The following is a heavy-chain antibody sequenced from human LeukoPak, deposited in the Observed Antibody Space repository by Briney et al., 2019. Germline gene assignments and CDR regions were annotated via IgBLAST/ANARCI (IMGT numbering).Heavy chain of an antibody. Sequence: KPSETLSLTCAVSGYSISSDYYWGWIRQPPGRGLEWIASIYRSGRTHYNPSLKSRVTISLDTSKNQFSLKVNSVTAADTAVYFCXRDRGGGSSPIDYWGQGTLVTVSS. CDR2: IYRSGRT. CDR1: GYSISSDYY. CDR3: XRDRGGGSSPIDY. V-gene: IGHV4-38-2*02. D-gene: IGHD6-6*01. J-gene: IGHJ4*02.